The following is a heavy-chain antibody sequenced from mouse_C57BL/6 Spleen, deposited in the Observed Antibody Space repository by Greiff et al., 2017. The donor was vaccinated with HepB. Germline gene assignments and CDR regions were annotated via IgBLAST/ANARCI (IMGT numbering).Heavy chain of an antibody. CDR1: GFTFSDYG. CDR3: ARLLGDAMDY. D-gene: IGHD4-1*01. V-gene: IGHV5-17*01. Sequence: EVKLEESGGGLVKPGGSLKLSCAASGFTFSDYGMHWVRQAPEKGLEWVAYISSGSSTIYYADTVKGRFTISRDNAKNTLFLQMTSLRSEDTAMYYCARLLGDAMDYWGQGTSVTVSS. CDR2: ISSGSSTI. J-gene: IGHJ4*01.